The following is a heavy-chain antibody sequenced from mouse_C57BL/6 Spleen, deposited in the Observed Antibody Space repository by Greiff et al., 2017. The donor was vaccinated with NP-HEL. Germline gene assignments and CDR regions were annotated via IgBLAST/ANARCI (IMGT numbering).Heavy chain of an antibody. Sequence: QVQLQQPGTELVKPGASVKLSCKASGYTFTSYWMHWVKQRPGQGLEWIGNINPSNGGTNYNEKFKSKATLTVDKSSSTAYMQLSSLTSEDSAVYFCARASASRSAFDYWGQGTTLTVSS. CDR3: ARASASRSAFDY. CDR1: GYTFTSYW. CDR2: INPSNGGT. D-gene: IGHD1-3*01. V-gene: IGHV1-53*01. J-gene: IGHJ2*01.